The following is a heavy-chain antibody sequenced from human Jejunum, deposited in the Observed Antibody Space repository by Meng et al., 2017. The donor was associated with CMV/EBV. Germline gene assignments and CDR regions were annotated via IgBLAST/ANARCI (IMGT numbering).Heavy chain of an antibody. CDR3: TRQLDY. Sequence: LKISCAASGFAFSDYWMDWVRQIPGKGLEWVANIKYDGREKYFVDSVEGRFTISRDNSRNTLYLHMNSLRAEDTAVYYCTRQLDYWGQGTLVIVSS. CDR1: GFAFSDYW. D-gene: IGHD1-1*01. V-gene: IGHV3-7*01. J-gene: IGHJ4*02. CDR2: IKYDGREK.